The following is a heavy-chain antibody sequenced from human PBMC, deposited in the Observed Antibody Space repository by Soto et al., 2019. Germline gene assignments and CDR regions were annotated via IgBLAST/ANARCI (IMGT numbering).Heavy chain of an antibody. J-gene: IGHJ4*01. Sequence: EVQLVESGGGLVQPGGSLRLSCAASEFTFSSYSMNWVRQAPGKGLEWVSYITSSGTTIFYADSVKGRFTIPRDNAKNSLYLQMNSLRDEDTAVYYCASSRGYFDYWGHGTLVTVSS. CDR3: ASSRGYFDY. CDR2: ITSSGTTI. CDR1: EFTFSSYS. V-gene: IGHV3-48*02.